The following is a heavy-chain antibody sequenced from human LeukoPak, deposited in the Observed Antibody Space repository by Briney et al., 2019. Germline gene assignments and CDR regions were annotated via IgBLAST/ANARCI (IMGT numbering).Heavy chain of an antibody. V-gene: IGHV3-23*01. CDR2: ISGSGGSA. CDR3: TTDLRYIVGATKVAFDI. Sequence: GGSLRLSCAASGFTFSSYAMHWVRQAPGKGLEWVSAISGSGGSAYYADSVKGRFTISRDNSKNTLYLQMNSLKTEDTAVYYCTTDLRYIVGATKVAFDIWGQGTMVTVSS. CDR1: GFTFSSYA. D-gene: IGHD1-26*01. J-gene: IGHJ3*02.